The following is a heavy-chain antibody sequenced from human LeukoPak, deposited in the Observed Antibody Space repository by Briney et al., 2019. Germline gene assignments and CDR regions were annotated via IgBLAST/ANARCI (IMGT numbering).Heavy chain of an antibody. CDR1: GFTFSSYA. J-gene: IGHJ2*01. CDR3: AKWGWGRFGELYDRYFDL. D-gene: IGHD3-10*01. Sequence: GGSLRLSCAASGFTFSSYAMSWVRQAPGKGLEWVSAISGSGGSTYYADSVKGRFTISRDNSKNTLYLQMNSLRAEGTAVYYCAKWGWGRFGELYDRYFDLWGRGTLVTVSS. V-gene: IGHV3-23*01. CDR2: ISGSGGST.